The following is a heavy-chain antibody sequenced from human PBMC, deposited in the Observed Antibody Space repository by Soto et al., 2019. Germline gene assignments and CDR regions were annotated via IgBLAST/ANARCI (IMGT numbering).Heavy chain of an antibody. J-gene: IGHJ4*01. V-gene: IGHV4-39*01. CDR2: IYYSGST. Sequence: QLQLQESGPGLVKPSETLSLTCTVSGGSISSSSYYWGWIRQPPGKGLEWIGSIYYSGSTYYNPSLQSRVTVSVDTSKDPFSLKLSSVTGGETAVYSCARPSYLFDSDYWGQGTLVTLSA. CDR1: GGSISSSSYY. CDR3: ARPSYLFDSDY.